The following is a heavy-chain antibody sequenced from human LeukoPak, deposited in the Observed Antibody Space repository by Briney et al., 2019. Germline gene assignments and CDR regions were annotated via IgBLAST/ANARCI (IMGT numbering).Heavy chain of an antibody. CDR2: INHSGGT. J-gene: IGHJ4*02. D-gene: IGHD1-26*01. CDR1: GGSLSAYY. V-gene: IGHV4-34*01. CDR3: ARIPGGSYGPDFDY. Sequence: PSETLSLTCAVYGGSLSAYYWTWIRQPPGKGLEWIGEINHSGGTNYNPSLKSRVTISVDTSKNQFSLKLTSVTAADTAVYYCARIPGGSYGPDFDYWGQGTLVTVSS.